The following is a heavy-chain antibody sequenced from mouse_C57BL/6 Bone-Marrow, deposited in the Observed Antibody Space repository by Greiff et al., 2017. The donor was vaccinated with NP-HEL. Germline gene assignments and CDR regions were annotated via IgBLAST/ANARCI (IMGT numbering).Heavy chain of an antibody. CDR1: GYTFTSYW. V-gene: IGHV1-64*01. Sequence: QVQLQQPGAELVKPGASVKLSCKASGYTFTSYWMHWVKQRPGQGLEWIGMIHPNSGSTNYNEKFKSKATLTVDKSSSTAYMQLSSLTSEDSAVYYCASEGRGPWFAYWGQGTLVTVSA. CDR2: IHPNSGST. CDR3: ASEGRGPWFAY. J-gene: IGHJ3*01.